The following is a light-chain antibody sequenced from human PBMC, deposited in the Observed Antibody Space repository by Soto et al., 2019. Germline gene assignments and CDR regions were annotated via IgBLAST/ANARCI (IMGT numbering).Light chain of an antibody. V-gene: IGKV1-39*01. CDR1: QSIGSY. J-gene: IGKJ5*01. CDR3: QQSYSTPPIT. CDR2: AAS. Sequence: IRMTQSPSSLSASVGDRVTITCRASQSIGSYLSWYQQKPGKAPKLLIYAASSLQSGVPSRFSGSGSGSDFTPTISSRQPEDFATDYCQQSYSTPPITFGQGTRVEIK.